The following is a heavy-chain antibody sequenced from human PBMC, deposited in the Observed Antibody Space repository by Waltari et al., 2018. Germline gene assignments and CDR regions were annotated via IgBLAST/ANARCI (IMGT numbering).Heavy chain of an antibody. Sequence: QVQLVQSGAEVTKPGAAVTVSCQASGYTFTGYYMHWVRQARGQGLEWMGWINPNRGGTNYAQKCQGRGTMTRETSISTAYMELSRLRSDDTAVYYCARGLWFGKNYYYGMDVWGQGTTVTVSS. CDR1: GYTFTGYY. D-gene: IGHD3-10*01. CDR3: ARGLWFGKNYYYGMDV. V-gene: IGHV1-2*02. CDR2: INPNRGGT. J-gene: IGHJ6*02.